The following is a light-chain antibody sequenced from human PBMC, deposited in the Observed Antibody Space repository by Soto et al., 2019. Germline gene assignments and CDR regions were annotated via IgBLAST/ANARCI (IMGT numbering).Light chain of an antibody. CDR3: SSYTSSSTLVV. CDR1: SSDVGAYNY. J-gene: IGLJ2*01. CDR2: EVT. Sequence: QSALTQPASVSGSPGQSITISCTGTSSDVGAYNYVSWYQQHPGKAPKLMIYEVTNRPSGVSNRFSGSKSGNTASLTISGLQAEDEADYYCSSYTSSSTLVVFGGETKLTVL. V-gene: IGLV2-14*01.